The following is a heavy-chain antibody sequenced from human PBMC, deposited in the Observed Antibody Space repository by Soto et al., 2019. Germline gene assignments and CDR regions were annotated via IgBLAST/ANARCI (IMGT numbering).Heavy chain of an antibody. CDR2: IYWADGN. CDR3: AHTLTRPSTYGSGVDV. Sequence: QITLKESGPTLVKVTQTLTLTCTFSGFSLSTSGVGVTWSRQPPGKALEWLALIYWADGNRYSPSLKSRLTTPRDSSKSQGVPTMPSMDPVDTARLYCAHTLTRPSTYGSGVDVWGQGPGVTVSS. D-gene: IGHD1-20*01. V-gene: IGHV2-5*02. J-gene: IGHJ6*02. CDR1: GFSLSTSGVG.